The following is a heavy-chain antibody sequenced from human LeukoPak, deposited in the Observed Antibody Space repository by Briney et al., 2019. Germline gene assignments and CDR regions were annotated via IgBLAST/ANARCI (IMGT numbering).Heavy chain of an antibody. CDR2: MNPNSGNT. D-gene: IGHD4-17*01. J-gene: IGHJ4*02. Sequence: SVKVSCKASGYTFTSYDINWVRQATGQGLEWMGWMNPNSGNTGYAQKFQGRVTMTRNTSISTAYMELSSLRSEDTAVYYCARGGDGFTVTPEYYFDYWGQGTLVTVSS. CDR1: GYTFTSYD. V-gene: IGHV1-8*01. CDR3: ARGGDGFTVTPEYYFDY.